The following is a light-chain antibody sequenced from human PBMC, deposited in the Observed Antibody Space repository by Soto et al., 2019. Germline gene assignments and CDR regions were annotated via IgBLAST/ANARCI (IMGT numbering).Light chain of an antibody. CDR3: QEYNSYSGT. J-gene: IGKJ1*01. CDR1: QSLGIW. CDR2: DAS. Sequence: DMQMTQSPSTLSASVGDRVTITCRASQSLGIWLAWHQQKPGKAPKLLIYDASTLKSGVPSRFSGSGSGTKFTLTISSLQPDDFATYYCQEYNSYSGTFGQGTKVDSK. V-gene: IGKV1-5*01.